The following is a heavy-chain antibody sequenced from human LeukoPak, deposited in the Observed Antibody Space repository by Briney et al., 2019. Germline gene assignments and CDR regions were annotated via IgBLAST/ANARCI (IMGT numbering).Heavy chain of an antibody. J-gene: IGHJ5*02. Sequence: ASVTVSCKASGYTFTGYYMHWVRQAPGQGLEWMGWINPNSGGTKYAQKFQGRVTMTRDTSISTAYMELSSLRSDDTAVYYCARGRLGTWFGELKAWGQGTLVTVSS. D-gene: IGHD3-10*01. V-gene: IGHV1-2*02. CDR3: ARGRLGTWFGELKA. CDR1: GYTFTGYY. CDR2: INPNSGGT.